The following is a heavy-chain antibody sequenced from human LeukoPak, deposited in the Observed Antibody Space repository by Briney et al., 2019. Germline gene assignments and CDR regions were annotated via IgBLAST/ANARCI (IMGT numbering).Heavy chain of an antibody. CDR2: IKQDGSEK. V-gene: IGHV3-7*01. Sequence: GGSLRLSCAASGFTFSSCWMSWVRQAPGKGLEWVANIKQDGSEKYYVDSVKGRFTISRDNAKNSLYLQMNSLRAEDTAVYYCAREYDFWSGYRPEAYYYYGMDVWGQGTTVTVSS. J-gene: IGHJ6*02. CDR3: AREYDFWSGYRPEAYYYYGMDV. CDR1: GFTFSSCW. D-gene: IGHD3-3*01.